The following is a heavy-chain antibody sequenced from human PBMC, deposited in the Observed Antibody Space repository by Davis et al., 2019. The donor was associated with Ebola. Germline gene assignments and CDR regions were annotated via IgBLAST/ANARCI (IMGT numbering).Heavy chain of an antibody. D-gene: IGHD3-3*01. J-gene: IGHJ4*02. CDR2: VSHSERER. V-gene: IGHV3-30*04. CDR1: GFTFRNYA. CDR3: VRAVFHEVLDY. Sequence: GESLKISCAASGFTFRNYAMHWVRQAPGKGLERVAVVSHSERERFYADSVKGRFTISRDNSENTLYLQMSSLTVDDTAVYYCVRAVFHEVLDYWGQGTPVTVSS.